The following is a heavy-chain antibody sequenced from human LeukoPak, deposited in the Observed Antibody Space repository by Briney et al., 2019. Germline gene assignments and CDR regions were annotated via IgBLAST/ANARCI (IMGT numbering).Heavy chain of an antibody. D-gene: IGHD6-13*01. CDR1: GGSISSYY. CDR2: IYYSRST. CDR3: ARQGYSSSWYDWFDP. J-gene: IGHJ5*02. V-gene: IGHV4-59*08. Sequence: SETLSLTCTVSGGSISSYYWSWIRQPPGKGLEWIGYIYYSRSTNYNPSLKSRVTISVDTSKNQFSLKLSSVTAADTAVYYCARQGYSSSWYDWFDPWGQGTLVTVSS.